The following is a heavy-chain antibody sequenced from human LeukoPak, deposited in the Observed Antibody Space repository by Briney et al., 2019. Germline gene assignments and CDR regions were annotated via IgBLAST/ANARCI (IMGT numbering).Heavy chain of an antibody. CDR1: GFTFGNAW. J-gene: IGHJ4*02. V-gene: IGHV3-23*01. CDR3: ARGSLFDY. Sequence: GGSLRLSCAASGFTFGNAWMNWVRQAPGKGLEWVSAISGSGGSTYYADSVKGRFTISRDNSKNTLYLQMNSLRAEDTAVYYCARGSLFDYWGQGTLVTVPS. CDR2: ISGSGGST.